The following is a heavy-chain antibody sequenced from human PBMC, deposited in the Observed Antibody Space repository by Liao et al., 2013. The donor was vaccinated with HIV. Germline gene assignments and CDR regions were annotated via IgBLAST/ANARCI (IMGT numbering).Heavy chain of an antibody. CDR3: ARGTPGGFFDY. CDR2: INHSGST. V-gene: IGHV4-34*01. D-gene: IGHD6-25*01. J-gene: IGHJ4*02. Sequence: QVQLQQWGAGLLKPSETLSLTCAVYGGSFSGYYWSWIRQPPGKGLEWIGEINHSGSTNYNPSLKSRVTISVDTSKNQFSLRLSSVTAADTAVYYCARGTPGGFFDYWGQGTLVTVS. CDR1: GGSFSGYY.